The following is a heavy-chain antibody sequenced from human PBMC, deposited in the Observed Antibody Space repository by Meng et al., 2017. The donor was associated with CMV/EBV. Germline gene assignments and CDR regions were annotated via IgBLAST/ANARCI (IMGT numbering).Heavy chain of an antibody. CDR3: ARGPAERGYCSSTSCREGFDP. J-gene: IGHJ5*02. V-gene: IGHV4-31*03. Sequence: SETLSLTCTVSGGSISSGGYYWSWIRQHPGKGLEWIGYIYYCGSTYYNPSLKSRVTISVDTSKNQFSLKLSSVTAADTAVYYCARGPAERGYCSSTSCREGFDPWGQGTLVTVSS. CDR2: IYYCGST. D-gene: IGHD2-2*01. CDR1: GGSISSGGYY.